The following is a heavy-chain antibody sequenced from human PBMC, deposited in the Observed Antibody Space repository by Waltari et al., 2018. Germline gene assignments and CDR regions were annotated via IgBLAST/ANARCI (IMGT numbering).Heavy chain of an antibody. J-gene: IGHJ5*02. CDR3: ARERRTSYYDFTGLNWFDP. CDR1: GFTFSSYE. Sequence: EVQLVESGGGLVQPGGSLRLSCAASGFTFSSYEMNWVRQAPGKGLEWVSYISSSGSTIYYADSVKGRFTISRDNANNSLYLQMNSLRAEDTAVYYCARERRTSYYDFTGLNWFDPWGQGTLVTVSS. CDR2: ISSSGSTI. D-gene: IGHD3-3*01. V-gene: IGHV3-48*03.